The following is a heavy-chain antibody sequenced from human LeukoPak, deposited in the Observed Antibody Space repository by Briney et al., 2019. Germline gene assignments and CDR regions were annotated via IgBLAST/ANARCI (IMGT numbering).Heavy chain of an antibody. CDR3: ARGLGDWFDP. CDR1: GGSISSGDYY. CDR2: IYYSGST. V-gene: IGHV4-30-4*01. Sequence: SETLSLTCTVSGGSISSGDYYWTWIRQPPGKGLEWIGYIYYSGSTYYDPSLKSRIITSIDTSKNQFSLQLSSVTAADTAVYCCARGLGDWFDPWGQGALVTVSS. D-gene: IGHD3/OR15-3a*01. J-gene: IGHJ5*02.